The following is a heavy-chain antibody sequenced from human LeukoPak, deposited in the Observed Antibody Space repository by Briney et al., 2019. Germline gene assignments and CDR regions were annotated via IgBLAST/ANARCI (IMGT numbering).Heavy chain of an antibody. D-gene: IGHD6-13*01. Sequence: SETLSLTCTVSGGSISSSSYYRGWIRQPPGKGLEWIGSIYYSGSTYYNPSLKSRVTISVDTSKNQFSLKLSSVTAADTAVYYCARDLGIAAAAVNWFDPWGQGTLVTVSS. V-gene: IGHV4-39*07. J-gene: IGHJ5*02. CDR3: ARDLGIAAAAVNWFDP. CDR1: GGSISSSSYY. CDR2: IYYSGST.